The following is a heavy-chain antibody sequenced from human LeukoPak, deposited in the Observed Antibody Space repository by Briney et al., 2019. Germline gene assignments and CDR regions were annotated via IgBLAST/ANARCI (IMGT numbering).Heavy chain of an antibody. CDR3: AICSGGSCSLFDY. CDR1: GYTFTGYY. D-gene: IGHD2-15*01. V-gene: IGHV1-2*02. Sequence: ASVTVSCKASGYTFTGYYMHWVRQAPGQGLAWMGWINPNSGGTNYAQKFQGRVTMTRDTSSSTAYMELSRLRSDDTAVYYCAICSGGSCSLFDYWGQGTLVTVSS. J-gene: IGHJ4*02. CDR2: INPNSGGT.